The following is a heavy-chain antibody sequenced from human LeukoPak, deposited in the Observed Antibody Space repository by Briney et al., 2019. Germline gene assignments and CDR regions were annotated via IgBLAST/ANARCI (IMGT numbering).Heavy chain of an antibody. D-gene: IGHD6-19*01. Sequence: GGSLRLSCAASGFTVSSNYMSWVRQAPGKGLEWVAVISYDGSNKYYADSVKGRFTISRDNSKNTLYLQMNSLRAEDTAVYYCAREKDSSGWYYFDYWGQGTLVTVSS. CDR1: GFTVSSNY. CDR3: AREKDSSGWYYFDY. J-gene: IGHJ4*02. CDR2: ISYDGSNK. V-gene: IGHV3-30*03.